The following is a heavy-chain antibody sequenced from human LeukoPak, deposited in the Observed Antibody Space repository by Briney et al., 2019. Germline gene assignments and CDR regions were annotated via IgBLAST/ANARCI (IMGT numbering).Heavy chain of an antibody. Sequence: SETLSLTCAVYGGSFSGYYWSWIRQPPGKGLEWIGEINHSGSTNYNPSLKSRVTISVDTSKNQFSLKLSSVTAADTAVYYCARADSSGLHHFDYWGQGTLVTVSS. V-gene: IGHV4-34*01. CDR3: ARADSSGLHHFDY. J-gene: IGHJ4*02. D-gene: IGHD3-22*01. CDR2: INHSGST. CDR1: GGSFSGYY.